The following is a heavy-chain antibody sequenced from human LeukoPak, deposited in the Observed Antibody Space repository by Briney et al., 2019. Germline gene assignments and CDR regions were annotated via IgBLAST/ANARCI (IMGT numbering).Heavy chain of an antibody. V-gene: IGHV3-15*01. CDR2: IKSKTDGGTT. J-gene: IGHJ4*02. CDR3: TTFRDELPNDY. CDR1: GFTFSNAW. Sequence: PGGSMRLSCAASGFTFSNAWMSWVRQAPGKGLEWVGRIKSKTDGGTTDYAAPVKGRFTISRDDSKNTLYLQMNSLKTEDTAVYYCTTFRDELPNDYWGQGTLVTVSS. D-gene: IGHD3-10*01.